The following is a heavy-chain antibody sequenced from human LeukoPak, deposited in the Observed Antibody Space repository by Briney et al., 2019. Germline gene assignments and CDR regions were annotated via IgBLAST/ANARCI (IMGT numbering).Heavy chain of an antibody. D-gene: IGHD5-18*01. CDR2: INPSGGST. J-gene: IGHJ6*03. Sequence: ASVKVSRKASGYTFTSYYMHWVRQAPGQGLEWMGIINPSGGSTSYAQKFQGRVTMTRDMSTSTVYMELSSLRSEDTAVYYCARDREYRFPEGYYYYYMDVWGKGPTVTVPS. CDR3: ARDREYRFPEGYYYYYMDV. V-gene: IGHV1-46*01. CDR1: GYTFTSYY.